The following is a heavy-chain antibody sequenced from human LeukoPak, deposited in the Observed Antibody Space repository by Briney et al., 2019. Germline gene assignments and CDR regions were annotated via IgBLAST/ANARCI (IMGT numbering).Heavy chain of an antibody. CDR1: GLTFSSYS. CDR3: ARGAPFLDY. CDR2: ISSSSRYI. J-gene: IGHJ4*02. Sequence: GGSLRLSCAASGLTFSSYSMNWVRQAPGKGLEWVSSISSSSRYIYYADSVKGRFTIYRDNAKNSLYLQMNSLRVEDTAVYYCARGAPFLDYWGQGILVTVSS. D-gene: IGHD2-21*01. V-gene: IGHV3-21*01.